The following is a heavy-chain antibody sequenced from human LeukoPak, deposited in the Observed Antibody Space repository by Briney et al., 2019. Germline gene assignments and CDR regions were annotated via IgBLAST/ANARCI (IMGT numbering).Heavy chain of an antibody. CDR2: INHSGST. J-gene: IGHJ4*02. CDR1: GESFSDYY. D-gene: IGHD4-23*01. CDR3: ARDYGGSSPFDY. V-gene: IGHV4-34*01. Sequence: PSETLSLTCAVYGESFSDYYWSWIRQPPGKGLEWIGEINHSGSTNYSPSLKSRVTISVNTSKNQFSLKLTSVTAADTAVYYCARDYGGSSPFDYWGQGTLVTVSS.